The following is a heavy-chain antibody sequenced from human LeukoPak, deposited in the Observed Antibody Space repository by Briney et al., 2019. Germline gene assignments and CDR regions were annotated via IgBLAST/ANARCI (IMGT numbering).Heavy chain of an antibody. CDR2: IYPNAST. J-gene: IGHJ5*02. CDR1: GISVSYNY. Sequence: GGSLRLSCAASGISVSYNYMSWVRRAPGKGLEWLSVIYPNASTFYTDSVKGRFTISRDSSTDTLHLQLSSLRADDTAVYYCGRDRGASGASWGQGTLVTVSS. CDR3: GRDRGASGAS. V-gene: IGHV3-66*01. D-gene: IGHD1-26*01.